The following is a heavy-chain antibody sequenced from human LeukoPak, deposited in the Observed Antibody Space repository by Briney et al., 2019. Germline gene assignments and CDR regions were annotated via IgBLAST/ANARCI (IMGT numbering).Heavy chain of an antibody. J-gene: IGHJ3*02. D-gene: IGHD6-19*01. V-gene: IGHV4-39*07. Sequence: SETLSLTCTVSGGSISSSSYYWGWIRQPPGKGLEWIGSIYYSGSTYYNPSLKSRVTISVDTSKNQFSLKLSSVTAADTAVYYCARDQGIAVAGTAFDIWGQGTMVTVSS. CDR1: GGSISSSSYY. CDR3: ARDQGIAVAGTAFDI. CDR2: IYYSGST.